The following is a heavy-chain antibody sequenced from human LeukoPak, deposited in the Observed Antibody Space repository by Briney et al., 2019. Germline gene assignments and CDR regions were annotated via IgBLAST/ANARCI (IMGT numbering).Heavy chain of an antibody. D-gene: IGHD3-3*01. J-gene: IGHJ4*02. V-gene: IGHV1-18*01. CDR1: GYTFTSYG. CDR2: ISAYNGNT. CDR3: ARDYDFRRPQGGY. Sequence: GASVTVSCTASGYTFTSYGISWVRQAPGQGLEWMGWISAYNGNTNYAQKLQGRVTMTTDTPTSTAYMELRSLRSDDTAVYYCARDYDFRRPQGGYWGQGTLVTVSS.